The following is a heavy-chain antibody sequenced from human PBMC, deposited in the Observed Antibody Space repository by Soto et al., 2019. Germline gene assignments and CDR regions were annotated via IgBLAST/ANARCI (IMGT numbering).Heavy chain of an antibody. CDR3: AKDEGITEHAHDAFDI. CDR2: ISGSGGST. Sequence: GWSLRLSCAASGLTFSSYAMSWVRQAPGKGLEWVSSISGSGGSTYYADSVKGRFTISRDNSKNTLYLQMNGLRAEDTAVYYCAKDEGITEHAHDAFDIWGQGTMVTVS. D-gene: IGHD3-10*01. J-gene: IGHJ3*02. V-gene: IGHV3-23*01. CDR1: GLTFSSYA.